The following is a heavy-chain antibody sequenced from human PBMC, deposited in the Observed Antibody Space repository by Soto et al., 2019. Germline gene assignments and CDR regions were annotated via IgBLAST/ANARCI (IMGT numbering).Heavy chain of an antibody. CDR2: ISYDGSNK. J-gene: IGHJ5*02. Sequence: SLRLSCAASGFTFSSYGMHWVRQAPGKGLEWVAVISYDGSNKYYADSVKGRFTISRDNSKNTLYLQMNSLRAEDTAVYYCAKDPAYYYDSTQYNWFDPWGQGTRVTVSS. V-gene: IGHV3-30*18. D-gene: IGHD3-22*01. CDR3: AKDPAYYYDSTQYNWFDP. CDR1: GFTFSSYG.